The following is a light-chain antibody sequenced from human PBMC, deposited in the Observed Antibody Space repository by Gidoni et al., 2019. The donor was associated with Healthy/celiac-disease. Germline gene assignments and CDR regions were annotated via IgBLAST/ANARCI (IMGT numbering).Light chain of an antibody. Sequence: SYGLTQPPSVSVSPGQTARITCPGDALPKQYAYWYQQKPGQAPVLVIYKDSERPSGIPERFSGSSSGTTVTLTISGVQAEDEADYYCQSADSSGTYVFGTGTKVTVL. CDR1: ALPKQY. CDR3: QSADSSGTYV. J-gene: IGLJ1*01. V-gene: IGLV3-25*03. CDR2: KDS.